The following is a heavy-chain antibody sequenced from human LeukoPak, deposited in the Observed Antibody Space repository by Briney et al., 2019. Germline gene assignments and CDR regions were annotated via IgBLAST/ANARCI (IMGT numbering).Heavy chain of an antibody. CDR2: INTGNGNT. V-gene: IGHV1-3*04. CDR3: ARDYYDILTGYPQGMDV. D-gene: IGHD3-9*01. Sequence: ASVKVSCKASGYTFTSYAMHWVRQDPGQRLDWIGSINTGNGNTKYSQKFQGRVTITRDTSANTTYMELSSLRSEDTAVYYCARDYYDILTGYPQGMDVWGKGTTVTVSS. CDR1: GYTFTSYA. J-gene: IGHJ6*04.